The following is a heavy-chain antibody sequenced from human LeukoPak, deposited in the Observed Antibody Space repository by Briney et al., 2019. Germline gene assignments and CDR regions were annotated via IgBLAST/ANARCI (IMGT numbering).Heavy chain of an antibody. D-gene: IGHD1-26*01. CDR2: FDPEDGET. CDR3: ATVRSGSYYGEYFQH. CDR1: GYTLTELS. Sequence: AAVKVSCKVSGYTLTELSMHWVRQAPGKGLEWMGGFDPEDGETIYAQKFQGRVTMTEDTSTDTAYMELSSLRSEDTAVYYCATVRSGSYYGEYFQHWGQGTLVTVSS. J-gene: IGHJ1*01. V-gene: IGHV1-24*01.